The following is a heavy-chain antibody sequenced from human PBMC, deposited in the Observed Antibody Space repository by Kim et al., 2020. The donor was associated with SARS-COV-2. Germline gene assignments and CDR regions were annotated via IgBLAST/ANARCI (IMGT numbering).Heavy chain of an antibody. CDR1: GGSFSGYY. D-gene: IGHD2-2*01. J-gene: IGHJ6*02. Sequence: SETLSLTCAVYGGSFSGYYWSWIRQPPGKGLEWIGEINHSGSANYNPSLKSRVTMSVDTSKNQFSLKLSSVTAADTAVYYCARGVYCSSTSCYWGMDVWGQGTTVTVSS. CDR3: ARGVYCSSTSCYWGMDV. CDR2: INHSGSA. V-gene: IGHV4-34*01.